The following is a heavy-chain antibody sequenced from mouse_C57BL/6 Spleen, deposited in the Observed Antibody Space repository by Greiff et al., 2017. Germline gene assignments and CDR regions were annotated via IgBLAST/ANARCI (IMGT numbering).Heavy chain of an antibody. V-gene: IGHV1-15*01. CDR2: IDPETGGT. CDR3: TRWGYYGSSYSFAY. Sequence: QVQLQQSGAELVRPGASVTLSCKASGYTFTDYEMHWVKQTPVHGLEWIGAIDPETGGTAYNQKFKGKAILTADKSSSTAYMELRSLTSEDSAVYYCTRWGYYGSSYSFAYWGQGTLVTVAA. CDR1: GYTFTDYE. J-gene: IGHJ3*01. D-gene: IGHD1-1*01.